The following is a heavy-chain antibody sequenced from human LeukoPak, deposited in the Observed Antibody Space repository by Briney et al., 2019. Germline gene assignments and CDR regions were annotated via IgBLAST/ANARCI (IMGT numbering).Heavy chain of an antibody. CDR2: IYYCGST. CDR3: ARGGYGYYFDY. V-gene: IGHV4-59*01. CDR1: GGSISSYY. D-gene: IGHD1-1*01. J-gene: IGHJ4*02. Sequence: PSETLSLTCTVSGGSISSYYWSWIRQPPGKGLEWIGYIYYCGSTNYNPSLKSRVTISVDTSKNQFSLKLSSVTAADTAVYYCARGGYGYYFDYWGQGTLVTVSS.